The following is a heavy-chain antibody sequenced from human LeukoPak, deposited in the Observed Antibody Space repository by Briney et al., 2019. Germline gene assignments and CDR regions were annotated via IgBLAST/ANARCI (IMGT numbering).Heavy chain of an antibody. Sequence: SVKVSCKASGFSFTSTAMQWVRQARGQRLEWIGWIVVASGNTNYAQNFQERVTITRDMSTGTAYMELSSLRSEDTAVYYCAAGNVTMVRGILGGWDAFDIWGQGTMVTVSS. V-gene: IGHV1-58*02. J-gene: IGHJ3*02. D-gene: IGHD3-10*01. CDR2: IVVASGNT. CDR1: GFSFTSTA. CDR3: AAGNVTMVRGILGGWDAFDI.